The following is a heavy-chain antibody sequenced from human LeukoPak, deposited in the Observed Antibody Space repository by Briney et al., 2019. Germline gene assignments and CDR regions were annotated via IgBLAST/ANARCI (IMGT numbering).Heavy chain of an antibody. Sequence: GASVKVSCKVPGYTLTELSMHWVRQAPGKGLEWMGGFDPEDGETIYAQKFQGRVTMTEDTSTDTAYMELSSLRSEDTAVYYCATDRFHLLTGYPNDISTRDYWGQGTLVTVSS. J-gene: IGHJ4*02. D-gene: IGHD3-9*01. CDR1: GYTLTELS. CDR3: ATDRFHLLTGYPNDISTRDY. V-gene: IGHV1-24*01. CDR2: FDPEDGET.